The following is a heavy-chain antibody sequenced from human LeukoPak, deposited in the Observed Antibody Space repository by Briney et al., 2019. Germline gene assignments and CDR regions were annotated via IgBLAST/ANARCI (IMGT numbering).Heavy chain of an antibody. CDR2: IYTSGST. V-gene: IGHV4-4*08. CDR3: ARASYSYDINGWVPFDY. D-gene: IGHD3-22*01. CDR1: GGSISSYY. J-gene: IGHJ4*02. Sequence: SETLSLTCTVSGGSISSYYWSWIRQPPGKGLEWIGRIYTSGSTNYNPSLKSRVTISGDTSKNQFSLRLSSVTAADTAVYYCARASYSYDINGWVPFDYWGQGTLVTVSS.